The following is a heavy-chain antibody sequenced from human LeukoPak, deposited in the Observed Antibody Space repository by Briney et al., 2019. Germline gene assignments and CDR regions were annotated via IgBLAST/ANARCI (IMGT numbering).Heavy chain of an antibody. CDR2: IYSGGST. CDR1: GFTVSSNY. V-gene: IGHV3-66*01. CDR3: ARDKGYCSSTSCYTYWD. Sequence: GSLRLSCAASGFTVSSNYMSWVRQAPGKGLEWVSVIYSGGSTYYADSVKGRFTISRDNSKNTLYLQMNSLRAEDTAVYYCARDKGYCSSTSCYTYWDWGQGTLVTVSS. D-gene: IGHD2-2*02. J-gene: IGHJ4*02.